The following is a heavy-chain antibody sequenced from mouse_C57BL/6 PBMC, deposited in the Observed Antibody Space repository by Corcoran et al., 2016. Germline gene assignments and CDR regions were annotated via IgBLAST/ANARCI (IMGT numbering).Heavy chain of an antibody. CDR1: GYTFTNYW. V-gene: IGHV1-63*01. CDR3: AIYGSSYDYYAMDY. CDR2: IYPGGGYT. J-gene: IGHJ4*01. Sequence: QVQLQQSGAELVRPGTSVKMSCKASGYTFTNYWIGWAKQRPGHGLEWIGDIYPGGGYTNYNEKFKGKATLTADKSSSTAYMQFSSLTSEDSAIYYCAIYGSSYDYYAMDYWCQGTSVTVSS. D-gene: IGHD1-1*01.